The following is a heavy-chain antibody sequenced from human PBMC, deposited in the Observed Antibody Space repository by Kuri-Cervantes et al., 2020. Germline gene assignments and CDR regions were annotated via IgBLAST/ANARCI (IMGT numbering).Heavy chain of an antibody. J-gene: IGHJ4*02. D-gene: IGHD1-1*01. CDR3: ARQRGSPSFDY. CDR1: GGSIGSYY. Sequence: SETLSLTCNVSGGSIGSYYWSWIRQPPGKGLEWIGYIYYSGSTNYNPSLKSRVTISVDTSKNQFSLKLSSVTAADTAVYYCARQRGSPSFDYWGQGTLVTVSS. CDR2: IYYSGST. V-gene: IGHV4-59*01.